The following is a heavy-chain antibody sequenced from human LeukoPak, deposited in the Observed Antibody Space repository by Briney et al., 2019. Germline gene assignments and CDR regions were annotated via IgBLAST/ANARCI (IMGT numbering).Heavy chain of an antibody. J-gene: IGHJ4*02. V-gene: IGHV1-69-2*01. CDR2: VYLEDGET. CDR3: APDLSFRVVVVGGRTPY. D-gene: IGHD2-15*01. CDR1: GYTFIDYY. Sequence: ASVKVSCKASGYTFIDYYIHWVQQVPGKGLGWMGRVYLEDGETNYAEKFQGRVTITADTSTDTAYMELSSLRSEDTAVYFCAPDLSFRVVVVGGRTPYWGQGTLVTVSS.